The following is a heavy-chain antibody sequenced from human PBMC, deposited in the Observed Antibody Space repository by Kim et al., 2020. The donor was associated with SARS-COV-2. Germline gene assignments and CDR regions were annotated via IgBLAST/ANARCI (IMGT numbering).Heavy chain of an antibody. J-gene: IGHJ4*02. Sequence: GGSLRLSCAASGFTFSSYGMHWVRQAPGKGLEWVAVISYDGSNKYYADSVKGRFTISRDNSKNTLYLQMNSLRAEDTAVYYCARDCQRSGWYCLDYWGQGTLVTVSS. CDR1: GFTFSSYG. D-gene: IGHD6-19*01. CDR2: ISYDGSNK. V-gene: IGHV3-33*05. CDR3: ARDCQRSGWYCLDY.